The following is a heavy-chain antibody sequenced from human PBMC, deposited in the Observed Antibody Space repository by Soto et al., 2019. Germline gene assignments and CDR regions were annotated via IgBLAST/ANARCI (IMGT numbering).Heavy chain of an antibody. D-gene: IGHD5-12*01. V-gene: IGHV1-8*01. CDR1: GYTFTSYD. J-gene: IGHJ4*02. CDR2: MNPNSGNT. CDR3: ARGDSPWGVATTLDY. Sequence: ASVKVSCKASGYTFTSYDINWVRQDTGQGLEWMGWMNPNSGNTGYAQKFQGRVTMTRNTSISTAYMELSSLRSEDTAVYYCARGDSPWGVATTLDYWGQGTLVTVSS.